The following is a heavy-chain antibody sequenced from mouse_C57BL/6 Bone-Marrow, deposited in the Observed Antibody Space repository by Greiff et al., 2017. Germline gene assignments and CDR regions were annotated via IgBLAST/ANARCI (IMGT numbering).Heavy chain of an antibody. J-gene: IGHJ2*01. CDR2: IYPGGGYT. Sequence: VQLQQSGAELVRPGTSVKMSCKASGYTFTNYWIGWAKQRPGHGLEWIGDIYPGGGYTNYNEKFKGKATLTADKSSSTAYMQFSSLTSEDSAIYYCARSPYYYGSSYLFDYWGQGTTLTVSA. V-gene: IGHV1-63*01. D-gene: IGHD1-1*01. CDR1: GYTFTNYW. CDR3: ARSPYYYGSSYLFDY.